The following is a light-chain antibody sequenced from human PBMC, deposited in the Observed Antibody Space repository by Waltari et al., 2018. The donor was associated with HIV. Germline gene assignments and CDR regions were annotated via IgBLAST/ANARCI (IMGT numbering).Light chain of an antibody. CDR1: NIERKS. Sequence: SSVLTQPPSVSVAPGTTAMITCGGNNIERKSVHWYQQKAGQAPTLLIYYDSDRPSGIPERFSGSNSGNTATLTISRVGDGDEADYYCQVWDSSSDHVLFGGGTKLTVL. CDR3: QVWDSSSDHVL. CDR2: YDS. J-gene: IGLJ2*01. V-gene: IGLV3-21*04.